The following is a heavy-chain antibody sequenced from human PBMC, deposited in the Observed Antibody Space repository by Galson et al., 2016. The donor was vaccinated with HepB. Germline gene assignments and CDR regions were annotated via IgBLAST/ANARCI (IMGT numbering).Heavy chain of an antibody. Sequence: SVKVSCKASGGTFNTYAISWVRQAPGQGLEWMGGIIPMLGTATYAQKFQGRVTITADESTSTAYMDLSSLRSEDTALYYCARGSEILTGYYAYWGQGTQVTVSS. CDR2: IIPMLGTA. D-gene: IGHD3-9*01. V-gene: IGHV1-69*13. CDR1: GGTFNTYA. CDR3: ARGSEILTGYYAY. J-gene: IGHJ4*02.